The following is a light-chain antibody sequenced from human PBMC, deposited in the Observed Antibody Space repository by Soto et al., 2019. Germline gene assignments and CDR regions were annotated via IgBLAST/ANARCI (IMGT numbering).Light chain of an antibody. J-gene: IGKJ1*01. CDR3: QQYKSWPPT. CDR2: HPS. V-gene: IGKV3-15*01. Sequence: EIVLTQSPATLSVSPGESVSLTYRAAENLDTNLAWYQLKPGQAPTLLIYHPSTRATDRPGTFSGRGSGTEFTLTISSLQSEDLAVYYCQQYKSWPPTFGQGTKVEIK. CDR1: ENLDTN.